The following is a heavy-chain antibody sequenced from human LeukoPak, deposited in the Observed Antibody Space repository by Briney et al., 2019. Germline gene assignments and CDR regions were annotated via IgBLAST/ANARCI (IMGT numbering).Heavy chain of an antibody. D-gene: IGHD3-22*01. CDR2: IIPILGIA. J-gene: IGHJ2*01. V-gene: IGHV1-69*02. CDR3: ARGYYDSSGFCYFDL. Sequence: ASVKVSCKASGGTLSSYTMSWVRQAPGQGLEWMGMIIPILGIANYAQKFQGRVTITADKSTSTAYMELSSLRSEDTAVYYCARGYYDSSGFCYFDLWGRGTLVTVSS. CDR1: GGTLSSYT.